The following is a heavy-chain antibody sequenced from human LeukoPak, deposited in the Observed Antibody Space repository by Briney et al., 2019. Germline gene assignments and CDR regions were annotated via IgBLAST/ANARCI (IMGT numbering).Heavy chain of an antibody. CDR3: ANSGSYGMGYYYYYMDV. D-gene: IGHD1-26*01. J-gene: IGHJ6*03. Sequence: GGSLRLSCAASGFTFSSYAMSWVRQAPGKGREWVSAISGSGGSTYYADSVKGRFTISRDNSKNTLYLQMNSLRAEDTAVYYCANSGSYGMGYYYYYMDVWGKGTTVTVSS. CDR1: GFTFSSYA. CDR2: ISGSGGST. V-gene: IGHV3-23*01.